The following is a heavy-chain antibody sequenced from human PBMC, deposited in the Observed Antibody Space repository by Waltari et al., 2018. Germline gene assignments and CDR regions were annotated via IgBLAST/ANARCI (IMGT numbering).Heavy chain of an antibody. CDR1: GGTFRTYA. D-gene: IGHD1-26*01. V-gene: IGHV1-69*12. CDR3: AKRIVGGPFDV. Sequence: QVHLVQSGVEVRKPGSSVKVACEASGGTFRTYAISWVRQAPGQGLEWMGGIIPIYGTPNYAQKFQGRVNVAADELTTTAYMELSSLRSDDTAVYYCAKRIVGGPFDVWGQGTMVTVSS. J-gene: IGHJ3*01. CDR2: IIPIYGTP.